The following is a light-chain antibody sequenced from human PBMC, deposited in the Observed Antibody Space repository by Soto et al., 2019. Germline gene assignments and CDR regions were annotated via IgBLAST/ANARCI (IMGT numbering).Light chain of an antibody. CDR3: QHYFSSPAT. J-gene: IGKJ4*01. V-gene: IGKV3-20*01. CDR2: GAS. CDR1: QSLLDNF. Sequence: IVLTQSPGTLSLSPGQRATLSCRASQSLLDNFLAWYQHKPGQAPRLLISGASRRAAGTPDRFSGSGSGTDFTLTISRLEPEDFAVYYCQHYFSSPATFGGGTKVEIK.